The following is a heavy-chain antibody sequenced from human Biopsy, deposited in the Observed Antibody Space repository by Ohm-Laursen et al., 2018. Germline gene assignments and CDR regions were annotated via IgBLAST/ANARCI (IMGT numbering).Heavy chain of an antibody. CDR1: GFTFSSYG. Sequence: SLRLSCAASGFTFSSYGMHWVRQAPGKGLEWVAFIWYDGFNRYYADSVKGRFTISRDNSKNTLDLQMNSLRAEDTAVYYCATSTMVRSAGHAFDIWGQGTVVTVS. V-gene: IGHV3-33*08. J-gene: IGHJ3*02. D-gene: IGHD3-10*01. CDR3: ATSTMVRSAGHAFDI. CDR2: IWYDGFNR.